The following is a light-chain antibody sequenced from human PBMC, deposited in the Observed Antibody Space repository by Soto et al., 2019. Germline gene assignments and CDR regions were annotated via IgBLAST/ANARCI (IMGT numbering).Light chain of an antibody. V-gene: IGLV1-40*01. J-gene: IGLJ1*01. CDR3: QSYDSSLSGSYV. CDR1: SSNIGAGYD. CDR2: GNK. Sequence: QPVLTQPPSVSGAPGQRVTISCTGSSSNIGAGYDVHWYQQRPGTAPKLLIYGNKNRPSGVPDRFSGSKSGTSASLAITGLQAEYEADYYCQSYDSSLSGSYVFGTGTKLTVL.